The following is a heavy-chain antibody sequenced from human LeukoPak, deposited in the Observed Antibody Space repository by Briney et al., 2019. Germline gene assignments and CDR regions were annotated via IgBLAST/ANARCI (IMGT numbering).Heavy chain of an antibody. V-gene: IGHV4-39*07. D-gene: IGHD6-19*01. CDR1: GGSISTSSYY. CDR2: IFYSGST. Sequence: SETLSLTCTVSGGSISTSSYYWGWVRQPPGKGLEWIGNIFYSGSTYYSPSLKSRVTISLDTSRNQFSLKLNSVTAADTAVYYCARESQGAYNSGWSLDYWGQGSLVTVSS. J-gene: IGHJ4*02. CDR3: ARESQGAYNSGWSLDY.